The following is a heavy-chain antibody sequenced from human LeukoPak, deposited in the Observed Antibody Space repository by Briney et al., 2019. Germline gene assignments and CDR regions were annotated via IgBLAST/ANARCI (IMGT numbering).Heavy chain of an antibody. Sequence: KAGGSLRLSCAASGFTFSSYSMNWDRQAPGKGLEWVSSISSSSSYIYYADSVKGRFTISRDNAKNSLYLQMNSLRAEDTAVYYCARAGSSSWYFDYWGQGTLVTVSS. D-gene: IGHD6-13*01. V-gene: IGHV3-21*01. CDR1: GFTFSSYS. J-gene: IGHJ4*02. CDR2: ISSSSSYI. CDR3: ARAGSSSWYFDY.